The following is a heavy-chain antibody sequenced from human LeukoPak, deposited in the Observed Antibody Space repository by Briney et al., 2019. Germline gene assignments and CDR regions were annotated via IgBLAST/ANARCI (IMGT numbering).Heavy chain of an antibody. CDR3: ARVIRAAAGAPSYYYYCMDV. V-gene: IGHV1-69*05. J-gene: IGHJ6*03. CDR1: GGTFSSYA. Sequence: SVKVSCKASGGTFSSYAISWVRQAPGQGLEWMGGIIPIFGTANYAQKFQGRVTITTDESTSTAYMELSSLRSEDTAVYYCARVIRAAAGAPSYYYYCMDVWGKGTTVTVSS. D-gene: IGHD6-13*01. CDR2: IIPIFGTA.